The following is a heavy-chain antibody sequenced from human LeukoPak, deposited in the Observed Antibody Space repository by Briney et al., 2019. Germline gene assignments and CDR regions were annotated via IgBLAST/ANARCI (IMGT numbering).Heavy chain of an antibody. CDR3: ARRRLSGDAFDI. CDR1: GGSFSGYY. J-gene: IGHJ3*02. Sequence: PSETLSLTCAVYGGSFSGYYWSWIRQPPGKGLEWIGEINHSGSTNYNPSLKSRVTISVDTSKNQFSLKLTSVTAADTAVYYCARRRLSGDAFDIWGQGTMVTVSS. V-gene: IGHV4-34*01. D-gene: IGHD2/OR15-2a*01. CDR2: INHSGST.